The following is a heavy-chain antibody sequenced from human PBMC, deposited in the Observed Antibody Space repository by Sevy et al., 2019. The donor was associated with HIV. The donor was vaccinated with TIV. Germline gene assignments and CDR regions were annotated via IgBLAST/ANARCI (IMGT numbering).Heavy chain of an antibody. CDR3: ARGTAVLSASIWDGFDY. J-gene: IGHJ4*02. CDR2: ISSSSNYI. V-gene: IGHV3-21*01. Sequence: GGYLRLSCAASGFTFSNYRMNCVRQAPGKGLEAGSSISSSSNYIYYADSVKGRFTISRDNAKNSLYLQMNSLRAEDMALYYCARGTAVLSASIWDGFDYWGQGTLVLVSS. CDR1: GFTFSNYR. D-gene: IGHD2-2*02.